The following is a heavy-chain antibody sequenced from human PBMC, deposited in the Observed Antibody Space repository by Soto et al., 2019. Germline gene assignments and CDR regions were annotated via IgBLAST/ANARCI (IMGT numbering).Heavy chain of an antibody. J-gene: IGHJ3*02. Sequence: EVQLVESGGGLVKPGGSLRLSCAASGFTFSSYSMNWVRQAPGKGLEWVSSISSSSSYIYYADSVKGRFTISRDNAKNSLYLQMNSLRAEDTAVYYCARDRGYCSSTSCFHNPDAFDIWGQGTMFTVSS. CDR1: GFTFSSYS. CDR3: ARDRGYCSSTSCFHNPDAFDI. V-gene: IGHV3-21*01. D-gene: IGHD2-2*01. CDR2: ISSSSSYI.